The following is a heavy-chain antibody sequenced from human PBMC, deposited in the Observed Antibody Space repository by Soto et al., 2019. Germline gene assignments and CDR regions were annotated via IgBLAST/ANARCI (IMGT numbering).Heavy chain of an antibody. V-gene: IGHV1-8*01. CDR2: MNPNSGNT. J-gene: IGHJ4*02. CDR3: ARAPLYWGFDY. Sequence: ASVKVPCKASGYTFTSYDINWVRQATGQGPEWMGWMNPNSGNTGYAQKFQGRVTMTRSTSISTAYMELSSLRSDDTAVYYCARAPLYWGFDYCGQGPLFTVST. D-gene: IGHD3-16*01. CDR1: GYTFTSYD.